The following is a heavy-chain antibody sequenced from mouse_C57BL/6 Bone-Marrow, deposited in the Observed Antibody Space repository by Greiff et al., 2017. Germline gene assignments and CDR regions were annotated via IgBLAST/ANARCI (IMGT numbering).Heavy chain of an antibody. CDR3: ARSRGFAY. CDR2: ISYDGSN. D-gene: IGHD3-3*01. J-gene: IGHJ3*01. Sequence: EVKLMESGPGLVKPSQSLSLTCSVTGYSITSGYYWNWIRQFPGNKLEWMGYISYDGSNNYNPSLKNRISITRDTSKNQFFLKLNSVTTEDTATYYCARSRGFAYWGQGTLVTVSA. V-gene: IGHV3-6*01. CDR1: GYSITSGYY.